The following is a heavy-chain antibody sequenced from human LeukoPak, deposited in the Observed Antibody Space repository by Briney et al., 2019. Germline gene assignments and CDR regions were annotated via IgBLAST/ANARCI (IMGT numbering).Heavy chain of an antibody. CDR1: GGSISSYY. CDR3: ARDRAAVSWFDP. V-gene: IGHV4-59*01. CDR2: IYYSWTT. Sequence: SETLSLTCTVSGGSISSYYWTWIRQPPGQGLEWIGYIYYSWTTNHNPSLKSRGTISMDTSKNKFSLKLTSVTAADTAVYYCARDRAAVSWFDPWGQGTLVTVSS. J-gene: IGHJ5*02. D-gene: IGHD6-13*01.